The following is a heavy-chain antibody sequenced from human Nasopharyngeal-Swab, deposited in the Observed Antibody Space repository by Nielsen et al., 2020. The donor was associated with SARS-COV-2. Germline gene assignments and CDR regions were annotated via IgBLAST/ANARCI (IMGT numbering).Heavy chain of an antibody. CDR2: IYPGDSDT. CDR3: ARAPYDFWSGYSMYYFDY. V-gene: IGHV5-51*01. D-gene: IGHD3-3*01. Sequence: ERQMPGKGLEGRGIIYPGDSDTRYSPSFQGQVTISADKSISTAYLQWSSLKASDTAMYYCARAPYDFWSGYSMYYFDYWGQGTLVTVSS. J-gene: IGHJ4*02.